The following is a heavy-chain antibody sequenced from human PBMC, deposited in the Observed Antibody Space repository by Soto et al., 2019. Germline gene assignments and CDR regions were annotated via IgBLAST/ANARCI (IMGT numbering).Heavy chain of an antibody. D-gene: IGHD2-2*01. CDR2: INPSGGST. J-gene: IGHJ5*02. CDR1: GYTFTSYY. CDR3: ARVSCSSTSCYAPLGWFDP. V-gene: IGHV1-46*01. Sequence: ASVKVSCKASGYTFTSYYMHWVRQAPGQGLEWMGIINPSGGSTSYAQKFQGRVTMTRDTSTSTVYMELSSLRSEDTAVYYCARVSCSSTSCYAPLGWFDPWGQGTLVTVSS.